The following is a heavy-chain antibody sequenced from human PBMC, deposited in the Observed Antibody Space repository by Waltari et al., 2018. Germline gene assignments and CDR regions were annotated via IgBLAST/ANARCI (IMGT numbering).Heavy chain of an antibody. J-gene: IGHJ4*02. Sequence: QVQLQASGPGLVQPSQTLSLTCAVSGYSISSGYSWCCLRRPPGKGLEWIGSIDHRGSTYYNPSLKSRATISVDTSKNQFSLKLSSVTAADTAVYYCARRYCSGGSCYPDYWGQGTLVTVSS. CDR2: IDHRGST. V-gene: IGHV4-38-2*01. CDR1: GYSISSGYS. CDR3: ARRYCSGGSCYPDY. D-gene: IGHD2-15*01.